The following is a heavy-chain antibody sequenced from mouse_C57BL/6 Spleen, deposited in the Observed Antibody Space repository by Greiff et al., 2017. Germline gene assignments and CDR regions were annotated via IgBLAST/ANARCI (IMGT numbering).Heavy chain of an antibody. CDR3: ARSRPRGYAMDY. CDR2: IHPNSGST. V-gene: IGHV1-64*01. J-gene: IGHJ4*01. CDR1: GYTFTSYW. Sequence: QVQLQQSGAELVKPGASVKLSCKASGYTFTSYWMHWVKQRPGQGLEWIGMIHPNSGSTNYNEKFKSKATLTVDKSSSTAYMQLSSLTSEDSAVYYCARSRPRGYAMDYWGQGTSVTVSS.